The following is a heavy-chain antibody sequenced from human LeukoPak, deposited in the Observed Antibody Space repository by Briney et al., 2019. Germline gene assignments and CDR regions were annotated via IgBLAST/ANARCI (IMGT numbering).Heavy chain of an antibody. D-gene: IGHD3-10*01. CDR2: IYTSGST. J-gene: IGHJ4*02. CDR1: GGSISSYY. Sequence: SETLSLTCTVSGGSISSYYWSWIRQPPGKGLEWIGYIYTSGSTNYNPSLKSRVTISVDTYKNQFPLKLSSVTAADTAVYYCARHITHRADFDYWGQGTLVTVSS. CDR3: ARHITHRADFDY. V-gene: IGHV4-4*09.